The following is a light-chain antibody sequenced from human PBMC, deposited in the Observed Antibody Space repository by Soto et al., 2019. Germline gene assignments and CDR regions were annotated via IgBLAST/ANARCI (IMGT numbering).Light chain of an antibody. CDR2: EVT. CDR1: SSDVGGYDL. CDR3: GSFAGSRNMV. Sequence: QAALTQPPSAYGSPGQSVTISCTGTSSDVGGYDLVSWYQQHPDKAPKLVIYEVTKRPSGVPDRFSGSRSGNTASLTVSGLQAEDEADYYCGSFAGSRNMVFGGGTKLTVL. J-gene: IGLJ2*01. V-gene: IGLV2-8*01.